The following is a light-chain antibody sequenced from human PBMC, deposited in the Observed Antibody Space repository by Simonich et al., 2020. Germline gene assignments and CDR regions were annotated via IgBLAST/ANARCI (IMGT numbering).Light chain of an antibody. J-gene: IGKJ1*01. CDR2: WAS. Sequence: EIVMNQSPDSLAVPLGERATINCKSSQSVLYSSNTQNYLDWYHQKPGKPPKLLIYWASTRESGVPDRFSGSGSGTDFTLTISSLQAEDVAVYYCQQYYSTPWTFGQGTKVEIK. CDR1: QSVLYSSNTQNY. CDR3: QQYYSTPWT. V-gene: IGKV4-1*01.